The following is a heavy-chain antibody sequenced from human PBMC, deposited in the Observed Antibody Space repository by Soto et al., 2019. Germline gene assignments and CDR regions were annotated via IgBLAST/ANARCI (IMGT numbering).Heavy chain of an antibody. J-gene: IGHJ6*02. CDR2: ISAYNGNT. CDR3: AFGIAAAGPSYGMDV. CDR1: GYTFTSYG. Sequence: QVQLVQSGAEVKKPGASVKVSCKASGYTFTSYGISWVRQAPGQGLEWMGWISAYNGNTNYAQKLQGRVTMTTDTSPRTAYMELRSLRSDDTAVYYCAFGIAAAGPSYGMDVWGQGTTVPVSS. V-gene: IGHV1-18*01. D-gene: IGHD6-13*01.